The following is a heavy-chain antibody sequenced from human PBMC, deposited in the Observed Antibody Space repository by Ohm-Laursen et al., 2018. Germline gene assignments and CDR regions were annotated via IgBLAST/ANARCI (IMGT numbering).Heavy chain of an antibody. Sequence: GTLSLTCSISGGSINNYYWSWIRQPPGKGLEWIGYIYYSGSTNYNPSLKGRVTMSVDTSKNQFSLKLSSATAADTAVYYCAGRGYWGQGTLVTVSS. CDR2: IYYSGST. CDR1: GGSINNYY. J-gene: IGHJ4*02. CDR3: AGRGY. V-gene: IGHV4-59*12.